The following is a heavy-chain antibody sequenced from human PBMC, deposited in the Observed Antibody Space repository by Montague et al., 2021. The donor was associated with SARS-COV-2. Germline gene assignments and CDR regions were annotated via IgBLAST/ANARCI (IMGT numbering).Heavy chain of an antibody. CDR1: GFTFSSYW. Sequence: SLRLSCAASGFTFSSYWMHWVRQAPGKGLVWVSRINSDGSSTSYADSVKGRFTISRDNAKNTPYLQMSSLRAEDTAVYYCARDGVLRYFDWSPYYHNYMDVWGKGTTVTVSS. J-gene: IGHJ6*03. D-gene: IGHD3-9*01. CDR3: ARDGVLRYFDWSPYYHNYMDV. CDR2: INSDGSST. V-gene: IGHV3-74*01.